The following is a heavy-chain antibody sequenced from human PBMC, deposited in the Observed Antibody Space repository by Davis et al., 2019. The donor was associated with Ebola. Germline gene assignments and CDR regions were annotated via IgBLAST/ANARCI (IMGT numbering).Heavy chain of an antibody. J-gene: IGHJ5*01. CDR1: GGSFSGYY. CDR3: ARYCSSNTCNLFDF. Sequence: PSETLSLTCAVYGGSFSGYYWTWIRQPPGKGLEWIGEIDHSGSTTWNASLKSRVTISVDTSKNQFSLKLTSVTAADTAVYYCARYCSSNTCNLFDFWGQGSLVTVSS. D-gene: IGHD2-2*01. CDR2: IDHSGST. V-gene: IGHV4-34*01.